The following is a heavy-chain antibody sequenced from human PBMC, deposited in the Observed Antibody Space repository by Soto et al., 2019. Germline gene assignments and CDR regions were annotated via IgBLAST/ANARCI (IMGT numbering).Heavy chain of an antibody. CDR1: GSPITSGGYS. J-gene: IGHJ4*02. V-gene: IGHV4-30-2*01. D-gene: IGHD2-8*01. CDR3: ARLNGDHDY. CDR2: ISHTGGT. Sequence: TLSLTFAPSGSPITSGGYSWTWIRQPPGKSLEWIGYISHTGGTYFKPSLRSRVVIAVNRTKNQFSLNLNSVTAADTAVYYCARLNGDHDYWGQGILVTVSS.